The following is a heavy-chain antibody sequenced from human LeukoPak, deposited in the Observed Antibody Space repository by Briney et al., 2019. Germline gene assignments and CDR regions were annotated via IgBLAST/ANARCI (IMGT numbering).Heavy chain of an antibody. Sequence: PGKSLKISCKGSGYSFTAYWIGWVRQMPGKGLEWMGIIYPSDSDTRYSPSFQGQVTISADKSIDSAYLQWSSLKASDTAIYYFARRDSHGPFDFWGQGTLVTVSS. D-gene: IGHD5-18*01. CDR2: IYPSDSDT. J-gene: IGHJ4*02. CDR3: ARRDSHGPFDF. CDR1: GYSFTAYW. V-gene: IGHV5-51*01.